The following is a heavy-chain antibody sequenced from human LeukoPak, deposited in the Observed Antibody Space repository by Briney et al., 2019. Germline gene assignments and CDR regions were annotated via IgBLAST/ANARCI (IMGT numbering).Heavy chain of an antibody. CDR1: GGSFSGYY. D-gene: IGHD1-14*01. J-gene: IGHJ4*02. V-gene: IGHV4-34*01. CDR3: ARHYKHANFDS. Sequence: PSETLSRTCAVYGGSFSGYYWSWIRQPPGKGLEWIGEINHSGSTNYNPSLKSRVTISVDTSKNQFSLRLSSVTAADTAVYYCARHYKHANFDSWGQGTLVIVSS. CDR2: INHSGST.